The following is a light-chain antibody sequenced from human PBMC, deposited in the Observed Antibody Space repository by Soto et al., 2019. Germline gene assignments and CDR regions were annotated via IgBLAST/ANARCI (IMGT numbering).Light chain of an antibody. CDR2: NNN. Sequence: QSVLTQPPSASWTPGQRVTISCSGGSSNIGTNAVNWYQQLPGTAPKLLIYNNNQRPSGVPDRFSGSKSGTSASLAISGLQSEDEADYYCAAWDDSLNGYVFGNGTKVTV. V-gene: IGLV1-44*01. J-gene: IGLJ1*01. CDR3: AAWDDSLNGYV. CDR1: SSNIGTNA.